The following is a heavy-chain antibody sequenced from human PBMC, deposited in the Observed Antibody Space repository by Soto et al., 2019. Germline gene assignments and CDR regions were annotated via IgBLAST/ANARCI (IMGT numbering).Heavy chain of an antibody. CDR2: INPSGGST. CDR1: GYTFTSYY. J-gene: IGHJ4*02. CDR3: ARDAKLSYVKATLFY. D-gene: IGHD5-12*01. V-gene: IGHV1-46*01. Sequence: GASVKVSCKASGYTFTSYYMHWVRQTPGQGLEWMGIINPSGGSTSYAQKFQGRVTMTRDTSTSTVYMELSSLRSEDTAVYYCARDAKLSYVKATLFYWGQGTLVTVSS.